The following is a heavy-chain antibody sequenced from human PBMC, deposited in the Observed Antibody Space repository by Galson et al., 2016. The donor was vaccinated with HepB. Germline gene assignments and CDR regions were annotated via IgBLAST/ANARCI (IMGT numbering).Heavy chain of an antibody. V-gene: IGHV7-4-1*02. Sequence: SVKVSCKASGYTFIDYAMNWVRQAPGQGLEWAGCINTNNGDATYAQGFTGRFVFSMDTSVSTAFLQISSLKVDDTAVYYCARDPLALWGQGTLVTVSS. CDR1: GYTFIDYA. CDR2: INTNNGDA. CDR3: ARDPLAL. J-gene: IGHJ4*02.